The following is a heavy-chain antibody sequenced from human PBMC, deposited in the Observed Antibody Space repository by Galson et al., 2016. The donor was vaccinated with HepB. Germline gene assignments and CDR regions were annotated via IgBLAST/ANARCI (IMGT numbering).Heavy chain of an antibody. CDR3: ARQYWGSPSDY. CDR1: GVSISVNKW. CDR2: IFHTGRV. V-gene: IGHV4-4*02. D-gene: IGHD2/OR15-2a*01. Sequence: ETLSLTCAVSGVSISVNKWWSWVRQSPGKGLEWIGQIFHTGRVNYTPSLASRVTISIDTSNNHFSLRLTSVTAADTALYYCARQYWGSPSDYWGQGTLVIVSS. J-gene: IGHJ4*02.